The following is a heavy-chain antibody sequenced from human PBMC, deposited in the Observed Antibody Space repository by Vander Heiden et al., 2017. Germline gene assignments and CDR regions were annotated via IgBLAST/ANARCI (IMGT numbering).Heavy chain of an antibody. D-gene: IGHD3-22*01. CDR1: GGTFSSYA. CDR3: AREGTYYYDSSGTGYYFDY. J-gene: IGHJ4*02. CDR2: IIPIFGTA. V-gene: IGHV1-69*06. Sequence: QVQLVQSGAEVKKPGSSVKVSCKASGGTFSSYAISWVRQAHGQGLEWMGGIIPIFGTATYAQKFQGRVTITADKSTSTAYMELSSLRSEDTAVYYCAREGTYYYDSSGTGYYFDYWGQGTLVTVSS.